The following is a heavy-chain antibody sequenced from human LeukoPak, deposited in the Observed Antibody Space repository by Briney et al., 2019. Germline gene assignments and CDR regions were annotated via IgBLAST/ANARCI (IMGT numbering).Heavy chain of an antibody. CDR1: GGSISSGSYY. V-gene: IGHV4-61*02. Sequence: SETLSLTCTVSGGSISSGSYYWSWIRQSAGKGLEWIGRVYTSGSTNYNPSLKSRVTILIDPSKNHFSLRLSSVTAADTAVYYCARVDYGSGSYYAFDVWGQGTMVTVSS. CDR2: VYTSGST. D-gene: IGHD3-10*01. CDR3: ARVDYGSGSYYAFDV. J-gene: IGHJ3*01.